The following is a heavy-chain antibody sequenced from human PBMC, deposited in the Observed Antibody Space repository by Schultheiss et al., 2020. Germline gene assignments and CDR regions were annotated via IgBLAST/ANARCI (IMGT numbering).Heavy chain of an antibody. J-gene: IGHJ6*03. Sequence: SVTLSLTCTVSGGSISSYYWSWIRQPPGKGLEWIGYIYYSGSTNYNPSLKSRVTISVDTSKNQFSLKLSSVTAADTAVYYCARGPHIYYYYMDVWGKGTTVTVS. CDR2: IYYSGST. CDR3: ARGPHIYYYYMDV. V-gene: IGHV4-59*01. CDR1: GGSISSYY.